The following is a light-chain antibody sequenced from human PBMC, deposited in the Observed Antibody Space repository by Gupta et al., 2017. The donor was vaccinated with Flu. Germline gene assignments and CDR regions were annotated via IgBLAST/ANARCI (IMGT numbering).Light chain of an antibody. J-gene: IGLJ2*01. CDR2: ELT. Sequence: HSALTQPPSSSGSLGPSVTIACTGGSDDIVASNNISWYQQHPGEVPILISYELTNRPSGVPSRCPGSKSANWATLTFSVRQADDDAYYYYSTKFGRNGGLFGGGTKLTVL. V-gene: IGLV2-8*01. CDR1: SDDIVASNN. CDR3: STKFGRNGGL.